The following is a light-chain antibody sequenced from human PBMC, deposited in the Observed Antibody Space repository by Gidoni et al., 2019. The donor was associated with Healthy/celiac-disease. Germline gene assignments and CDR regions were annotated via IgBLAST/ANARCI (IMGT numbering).Light chain of an antibody. CDR2: GAS. CDR3: QQYGSSPPRYT. J-gene: IGKJ2*01. Sequence: EIVLTHSPGTLSLSPGERATLSCRASQSVSSSYLAWYQQKPGQAPMLLIYGASSRATGIPDRFSGSGSGTDFTLTISRLEPEDFAVYYCQQYGSSPPRYTFGQGTKLEIK. V-gene: IGKV3-20*01. CDR1: QSVSSSY.